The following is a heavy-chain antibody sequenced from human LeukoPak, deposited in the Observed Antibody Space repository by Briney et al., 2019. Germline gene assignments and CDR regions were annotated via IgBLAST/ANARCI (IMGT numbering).Heavy chain of an antibody. CDR2: MNPNSGNT. CDR3: ARGLGIFGGHEDY. J-gene: IGHJ4*02. CDR1: GYTLTSYD. D-gene: IGHD3-3*01. Sequence: ASVKVPCKASGYTLTSYDINWVRQATGQGLEWMGWMNPNSGNTGYAQKFQGRVTMTRNTSISTAYMELSSLRSEDTAVYYCARGLGIFGGHEDYWGQGTLVTVSS. V-gene: IGHV1-8*01.